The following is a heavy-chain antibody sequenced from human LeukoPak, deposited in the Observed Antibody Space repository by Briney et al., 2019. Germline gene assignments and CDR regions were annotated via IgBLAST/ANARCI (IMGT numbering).Heavy chain of an antibody. CDR3: ARAWSGILAYDVFDI. V-gene: IGHV1-69*05. CDR2: IIPIYDSP. J-gene: IGHJ3*02. D-gene: IGHD3-3*01. Sequence: GASVKVSCKASGGALSSSAVSWLRLAPGQGLEWLGGIIPIYDSPDYAQKFQGRVKISTDESTSTLFLELSSLTPEDTAVYYCARAWSGILAYDVFDIWGQGTMIIVSS. CDR1: GGALSSSA.